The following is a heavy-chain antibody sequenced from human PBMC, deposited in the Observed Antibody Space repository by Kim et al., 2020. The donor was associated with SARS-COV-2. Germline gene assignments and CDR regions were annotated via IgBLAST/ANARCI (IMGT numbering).Heavy chain of an antibody. V-gene: IGHV4-31*03. D-gene: IGHD2-15*01. Sequence: SETLSLTCTVSRGSISSGGYYWSWIRQHPGKGLERIGYIYYSGRTYYNPSLKSRVTISVDTSKNQFSLKLSSVTAADTAVYYCARKVVVAATVWFDPWGQGTLVTVSS. CDR1: RGSISSGGYY. J-gene: IGHJ5*02. CDR3: ARKVVVAATVWFDP. CDR2: IYYSGRT.